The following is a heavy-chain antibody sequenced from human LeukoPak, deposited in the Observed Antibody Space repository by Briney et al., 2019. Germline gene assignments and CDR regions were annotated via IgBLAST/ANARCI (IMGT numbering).Heavy chain of an antibody. CDR1: GFTVSSNY. J-gene: IGHJ5*02. CDR3: AKDRNYYGSGSGNWFDP. Sequence: PGGSLRLSCAASGFTVSSNYMSWVRQAPGKGLEWVSTISASGDSTYYADSVKGRFTISRDNSKNTLYLQMNSLRAEDTAVYYCAKDRNYYGSGSGNWFDPWGQGTLVTVSS. CDR2: ISASGDST. V-gene: IGHV3-23*01. D-gene: IGHD3-10*01.